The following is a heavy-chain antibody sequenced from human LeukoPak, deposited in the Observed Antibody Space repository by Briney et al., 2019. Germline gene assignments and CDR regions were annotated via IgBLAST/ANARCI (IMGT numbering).Heavy chain of an antibody. D-gene: IGHD2-15*01. CDR3: ARAPAPQGYCSGGSCYGSVYYYYYMDV. CDR1: GGSISSYY. V-gene: IGHV4-59*01. CDR2: IYYSGST. Sequence: SETLSLTCTVSGGSISSYYWSWIRQPPGKGLEWIGYIYYSGSTNYNPSLKSRVTISVDTSKNQFSLKLSSVTAADTAVYYCARAPAPQGYCSGGSCYGSVYYYYYMDVWGKETTVTVSS. J-gene: IGHJ6*03.